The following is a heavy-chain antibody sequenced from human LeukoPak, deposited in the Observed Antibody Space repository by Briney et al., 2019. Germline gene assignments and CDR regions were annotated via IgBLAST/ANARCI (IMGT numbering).Heavy chain of an antibody. CDR1: GFTFSSYA. J-gene: IGHJ6*03. CDR2: ISGSGGST. CDR3: AKCAGDPFRYYYMDV. Sequence: GGSLRLSCAASGFTFSSYAMSWVRQAPGKGLEWVSTISGSGGSTYYADSVKGRFTISRDNSKNTLYLQMNSLRAEDTAVYYCAKCAGDPFRYYYMDVWGKGTTVTVSS. V-gene: IGHV3-23*01. D-gene: IGHD7-27*01.